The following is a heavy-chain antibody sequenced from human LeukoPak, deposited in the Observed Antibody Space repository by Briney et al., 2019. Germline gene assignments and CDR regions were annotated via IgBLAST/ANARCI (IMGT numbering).Heavy chain of an antibody. CDR2: LFYSGST. Sequence: PSETLSLTYTVSGASTSTNPYNWGWICQPPGGGLDWIGSLFYSGSTYYNPSLKSRVTISVDTSKNQFSLKLSSVTAADTAVYYCARGGYSYGYYFDYWGQGTLVTVSS. V-gene: IGHV4-39*01. D-gene: IGHD5-18*01. CDR3: ARGGYSYGYYFDY. J-gene: IGHJ4*02. CDR1: GASTSTNPYN.